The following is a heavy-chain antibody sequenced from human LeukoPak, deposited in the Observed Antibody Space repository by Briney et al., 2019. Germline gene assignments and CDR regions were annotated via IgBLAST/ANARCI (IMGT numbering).Heavy chain of an antibody. J-gene: IGHJ3*02. CDR2: IYYSGST. CDR3: ARAELYCSGGSCYAFDI. V-gene: IGHV4-30-4*01. Sequence: SQTLSLTCTVSGGSISSGDYYWSWTRQPPGKGLEWIGYIYYSGSTYYNPSLKSRVTISVDTSENQFSLKLSSVTAADTAVYYCARAELYCSGGSCYAFDIWGQGTMVTVSS. D-gene: IGHD2-15*01. CDR1: GGSISSGDYY.